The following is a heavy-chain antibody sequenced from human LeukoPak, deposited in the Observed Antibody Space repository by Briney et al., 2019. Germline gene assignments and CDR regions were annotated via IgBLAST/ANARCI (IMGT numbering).Heavy chain of an antibody. D-gene: IGHD4-23*01. CDR1: GFTFSSYE. J-gene: IGHJ4*02. CDR3: ARDYGGPFDY. V-gene: IGHV3-48*03. Sequence: SGGSLRLSCAASGFTFSSYEMNWVRQAPGKGLEWISYISSSGGTIYYADSVKGRFTISRDNAKKSLYLQMNSLRAEDTAAYYCARDYGGPFDYWGQGTLVTVSS. CDR2: ISSSGGTI.